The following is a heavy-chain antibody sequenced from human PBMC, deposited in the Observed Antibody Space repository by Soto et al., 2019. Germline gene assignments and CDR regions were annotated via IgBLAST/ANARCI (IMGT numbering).Heavy chain of an antibody. J-gene: IGHJ4*02. CDR2: ISYDGSNK. V-gene: IGHV3-30-3*01. Sequence: GGSLRLSCAASGFTFSSYAMHWVRQAPGKGLEWVAVISYDGSNKYYADSVKGRFTISRDNSKNTLYLQMNSLRAEDTAVYYCARDRRSYGYKGPFDYWGQGTLVTVSS. CDR3: ARDRRSYGYKGPFDY. CDR1: GFTFSSYA. D-gene: IGHD5-18*01.